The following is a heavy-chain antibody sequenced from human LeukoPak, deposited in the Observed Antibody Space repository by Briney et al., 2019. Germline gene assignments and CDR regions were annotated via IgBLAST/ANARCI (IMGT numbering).Heavy chain of an antibody. Sequence: SVKVSCRASGGTFSSYAISWVRQAPGQGLEWMGRIIPIFGTANYAQKFQGRVTITTDKSTSTAYMELSSLRSEDTAVYYCARTEVYYDSSGYYYAAFDYWGQGTLVTVSS. D-gene: IGHD3-22*01. CDR2: IIPIFGTA. J-gene: IGHJ4*02. CDR3: ARTEVYYDSSGYYYAAFDY. V-gene: IGHV1-69*05. CDR1: GGTFSSYA.